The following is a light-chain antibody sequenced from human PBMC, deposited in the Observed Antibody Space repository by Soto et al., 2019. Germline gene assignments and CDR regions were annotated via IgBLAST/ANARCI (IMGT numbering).Light chain of an antibody. J-gene: IGLJ2*01. V-gene: IGLV2-14*01. Sequence: QSALTQPASVSGSPGQSITISCAGTSGDVGGYDYVSWYQQHPGQAPKLMIYDVSNRPSGVSNRFSGSKSGNTASLTISGIQAEDEADYYCSSYTSSNTVVFGGGTKLTVL. CDR2: DVS. CDR1: SGDVGGYDY. CDR3: SSYTSSNTVV.